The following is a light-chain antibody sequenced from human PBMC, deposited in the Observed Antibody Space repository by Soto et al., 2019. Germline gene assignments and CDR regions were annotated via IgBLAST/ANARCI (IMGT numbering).Light chain of an antibody. V-gene: IGKV1-5*03. J-gene: IGKJ1*01. CDR1: QSISSW. Sequence: DIQMTQSPSTLSASVGDRVTITCRASQSISSWLAWYQQKPGKAPKILIYKASSLESGVPSWFSGSGSGTEFTLTISSLQPDDFATYYCQQYNSYSRTFGQGTKVEIK. CDR3: QQYNSYSRT. CDR2: KAS.